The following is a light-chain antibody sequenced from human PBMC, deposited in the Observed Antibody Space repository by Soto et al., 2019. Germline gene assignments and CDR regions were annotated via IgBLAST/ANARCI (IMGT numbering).Light chain of an antibody. CDR1: QSISSW. J-gene: IGKJ1*01. CDR2: KAS. CDR3: QHYSNWPPWT. Sequence: DIQMTQSPSTLSASVGDRVTITCRASQSISSWLAWYQQKPGKAPKLLIYKASSLESGVPSRFSGSGSGTEFTLTISSLQSEDFAVYYCQHYSNWPPWTFGQGTKVDIK. V-gene: IGKV1-5*03.